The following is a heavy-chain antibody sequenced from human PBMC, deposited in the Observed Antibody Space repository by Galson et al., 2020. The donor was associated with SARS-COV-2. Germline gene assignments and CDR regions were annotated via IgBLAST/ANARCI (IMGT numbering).Heavy chain of an antibody. D-gene: IGHD2-15*01. CDR2: MNPNSGNT. CDR3: ARGAPSDLGHHCSGGSCPYFDY. CDR1: GYTFTSYD. Sequence: ASVKVSCKASGYTFTSYDINWVRQATGQGLEWMGWMNPNSGNTGYTQKFQGRVTMTRNISISTAYMELSSLRSEDTAVYYCARGAPSDLGHHCSGGSCPYFDYWGPGTVVTVSS. J-gene: IGHJ4*02. V-gene: IGHV1-8*01.